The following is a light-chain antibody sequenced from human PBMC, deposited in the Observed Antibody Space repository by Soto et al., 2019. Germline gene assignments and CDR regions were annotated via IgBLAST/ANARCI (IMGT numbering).Light chain of an antibody. CDR3: VAWDGSLSSVL. J-gene: IGLJ2*01. V-gene: IGLV1-47*01. Sequence: QSVLTQPPSASGTPGQRVTISCSGSSSNIGSNYVYWYQQLPGTAPKLLIYRNDQRPSGVPDRFSGSKSGTSGSLAISGLRSDDEADYYCVAWDGSLSSVLFGGGTKLTVL. CDR2: RND. CDR1: SSNIGSNY.